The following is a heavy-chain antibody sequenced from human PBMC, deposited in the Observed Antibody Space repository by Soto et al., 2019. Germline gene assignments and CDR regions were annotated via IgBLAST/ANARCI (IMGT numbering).Heavy chain of an antibody. CDR3: AKDMDVLRFLEWSDGMDV. Sequence: QVQLVESGGGVVQPGRSLRLSCAASGFTFSSYGMHWVLQAPGKGLEWVAVISYDGSNKYYADSVKGRFTISRDNSKNTLYLQMNSLRAEDTAVYYCAKDMDVLRFLEWSDGMDVWGQGTTVTVSS. V-gene: IGHV3-30*18. J-gene: IGHJ6*02. D-gene: IGHD3-3*01. CDR1: GFTFSSYG. CDR2: ISYDGSNK.